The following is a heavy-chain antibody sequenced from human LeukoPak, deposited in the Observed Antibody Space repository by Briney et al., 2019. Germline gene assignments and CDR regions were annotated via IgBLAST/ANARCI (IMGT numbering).Heavy chain of an antibody. J-gene: IGHJ4*02. CDR1: GGSISSYY. V-gene: IGHV4-59*12. CDR2: IYYSGST. Sequence: PSETLSLTCTVSGGSISSYYWSWIRQPPGKGLEWIGYIYYSGSTNYNPSLKSRVTISVDTSKNQFSLKLSSVTAADTAVYYCAKDVAYSSSWYVDYWGQGTLVTVSS. D-gene: IGHD6-13*01. CDR3: AKDVAYSSSWYVDY.